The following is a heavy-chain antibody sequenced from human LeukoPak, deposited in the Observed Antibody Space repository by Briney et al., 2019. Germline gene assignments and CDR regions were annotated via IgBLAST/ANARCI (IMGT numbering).Heavy chain of an antibody. V-gene: IGHV3-53*01. Sequence: GESLKISCAASGFTVTSNYMSWVRQAPGKGLEWVSVIYSADSAYYADSVKGRFTISRDISKNTLYLQMNSLRAEDTAMYYCARGRPPVDYWGQGTLVTVSS. CDR3: ARGRPPVDY. D-gene: IGHD3-10*01. CDR1: GFTVTSNY. CDR2: IYSADSA. J-gene: IGHJ4*02.